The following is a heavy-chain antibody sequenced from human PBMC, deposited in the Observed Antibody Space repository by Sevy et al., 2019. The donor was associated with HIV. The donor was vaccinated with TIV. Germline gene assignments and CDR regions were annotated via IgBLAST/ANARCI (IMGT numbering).Heavy chain of an antibody. D-gene: IGHD3-10*01. Sequence: ASVKVSCKVSGYTLTELSMHWVRQAPGKGLEWMGGFDPEDGETIYAQKFQGRVTMTEDTSTDTAYMELSSLRSEDTGVYYCATVRGVMGWFDPWGQGTLVTVSS. CDR2: FDPEDGET. CDR1: GYTLTELS. V-gene: IGHV1-24*01. CDR3: ATVRGVMGWFDP. J-gene: IGHJ5*02.